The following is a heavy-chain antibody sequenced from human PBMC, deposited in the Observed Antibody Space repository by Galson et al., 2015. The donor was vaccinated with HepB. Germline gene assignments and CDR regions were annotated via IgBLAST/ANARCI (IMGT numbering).Heavy chain of an antibody. J-gene: IGHJ4*02. CDR2: TYYRSKWYN. CDR1: GDSVSSNSDA. CDR3: ARSRGDLDC. V-gene: IGHV6-1*01. D-gene: IGHD3-10*01. Sequence: CAISGDSVSSNSDAWNWIRQSPSRGLEWLGRTYYRSKWYNHYAVSVKSRITINPNTSKNQFSLQLSSVTPDDKAVYNCARSRGDLDCWGRGTLVAVSS.